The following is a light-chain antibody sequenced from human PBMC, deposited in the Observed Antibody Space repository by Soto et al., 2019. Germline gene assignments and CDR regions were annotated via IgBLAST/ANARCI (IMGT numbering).Light chain of an antibody. Sequence: DIPMTQSPSTLSASVGDRVTITCRASQSISTWLAWYQQKPGKAPNLLIYDASSLESGVPSRFSGSGSGTEFTLTISSLQPDDFATYYCQQYSDYSGSFGQGTKVEIK. CDR2: DAS. J-gene: IGKJ1*01. CDR3: QQYSDYSGS. V-gene: IGKV1-5*01. CDR1: QSISTW.